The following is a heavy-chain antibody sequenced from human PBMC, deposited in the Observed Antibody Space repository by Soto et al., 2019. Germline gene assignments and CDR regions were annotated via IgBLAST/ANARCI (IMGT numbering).Heavy chain of an antibody. J-gene: IGHJ4*02. CDR3: ARGPSCGGDCYLFDY. CDR1: GYTFTSYY. Sequence: ASVKVSCKASGYTFTSYYIHWVRQAPGQGLEWVAMINPGGGRTKNAQMFQGRVTLTRDTSAGTVDMELSSLTSDDTAVYYCARGPSCGGDCYLFDYWGQGSLVTVSS. V-gene: IGHV1-46*01. D-gene: IGHD2-21*02. CDR2: INPGGGRT.